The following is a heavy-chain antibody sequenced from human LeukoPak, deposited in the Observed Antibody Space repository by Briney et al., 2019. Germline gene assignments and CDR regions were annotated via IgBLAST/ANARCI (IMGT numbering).Heavy chain of an antibody. Sequence: ASVKVSCKASGYTFTSYHMHWVRQAPGQGLEWMGIINPSGDNTRYAQKFQGRVTMTRDTSTSTVYMELSSLRSEDTAVYYCASALFPTMVRGVQRETDYWGQGTLVTVSS. CDR1: GYTFTSYH. D-gene: IGHD3-10*01. CDR2: INPSGDNT. J-gene: IGHJ4*02. CDR3: ASALFPTMVRGVQRETDY. V-gene: IGHV1-46*01.